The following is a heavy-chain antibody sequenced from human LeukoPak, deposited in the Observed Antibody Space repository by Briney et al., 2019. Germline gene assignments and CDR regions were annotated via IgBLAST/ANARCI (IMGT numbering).Heavy chain of an antibody. Sequence: GASVKVSCKASGYTFTGYYMHWVRQAPGQGLEWMGWINPNSGGTNYAQKFQGRVTMTRDTSISTACMELSRLRSDDTAVYYCARGDPEYYSSSWYVGFDPWGQGTLVTVSS. J-gene: IGHJ5*02. V-gene: IGHV1-2*02. D-gene: IGHD6-13*01. CDR3: ARGDPEYYSSSWYVGFDP. CDR1: GYTFTGYY. CDR2: INPNSGGT.